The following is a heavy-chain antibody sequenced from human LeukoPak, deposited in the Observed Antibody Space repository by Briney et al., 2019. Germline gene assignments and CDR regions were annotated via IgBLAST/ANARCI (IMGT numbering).Heavy chain of an antibody. J-gene: IGHJ4*02. V-gene: IGHV4-4*07. D-gene: IGHD3-3*01. CDR2: IYTSGST. CDR3: ARGDEWYFDY. Sequence: PSETLSLTCTVPGGSISSYYWSWIRQPAGKGLEWIGRIYTSGSTNYNPSLKSRVTISVDKSKNQFSLKLSSVTAADTAVYYCARGDEWYFDYWGQGTLVTVSS. CDR1: GGSISSYY.